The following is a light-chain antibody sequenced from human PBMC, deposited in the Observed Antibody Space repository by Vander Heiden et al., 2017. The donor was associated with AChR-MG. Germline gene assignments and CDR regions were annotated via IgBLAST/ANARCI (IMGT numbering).Light chain of an antibody. J-gene: IGLJ2*01. CDR3: QGWDSSTAGVV. CDR1: ALGEKE. Sequence: SYELPQPPSVSVSPGQTASITCSGDALGEKEVGWCHQKPGKSGARVIDQESKRPSGIPERFSGSNSGKKGTMTISGTQAMDEADDYCQGWDSSTAGVVVGGGTKLTV. CDR2: QES. V-gene: IGLV3-1*01.